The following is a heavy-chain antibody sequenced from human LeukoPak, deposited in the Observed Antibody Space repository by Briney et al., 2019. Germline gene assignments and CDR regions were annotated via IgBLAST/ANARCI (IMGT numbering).Heavy chain of an antibody. CDR1: GGISSYY. V-gene: IGHV4-59*01. CDR3: ARGVGYYYYMDV. Sequence: SETLSLTCTVSGGISSYYWTWIRQPPGKGLEWIGYITNSGSTNYNPSLKSRATISVDTSKNHFSLNLSFVTAADTAVYHCARGVGYYYYMDVWGKGTTVIVSS. CDR2: ITNSGST. D-gene: IGHD3-10*01. J-gene: IGHJ6*03.